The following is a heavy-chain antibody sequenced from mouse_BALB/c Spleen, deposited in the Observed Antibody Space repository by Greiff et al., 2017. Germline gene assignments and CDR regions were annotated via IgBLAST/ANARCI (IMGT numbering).Heavy chain of an antibody. V-gene: IGHV5-6*02. CDR2: ISSGGSYT. D-gene: IGHD2-10*01. J-gene: IGHJ4*01. CDR3: AGQGAYYGNYDAMDY. Sequence: EVMLVESGGDLVKPGGSLKLSCAASGFTFSSYGMSWVRQTPDKRLEWIATISSGGSYTYYPDSVKGRFTISRDNAKNTLYLQMSSLTSEDTAMYYCAGQGAYYGNYDAMDYWGQGTSVTVSS. CDR1: GFTFSSYG.